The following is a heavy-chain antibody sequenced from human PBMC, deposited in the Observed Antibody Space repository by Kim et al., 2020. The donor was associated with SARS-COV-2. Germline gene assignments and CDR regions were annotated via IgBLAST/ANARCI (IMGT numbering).Heavy chain of an antibody. Sequence: GGSLRLSCAASGFTFDDYAMHWVRQAPGKGLEWVSGISWNSGSIGYADSVKGRFTISRDNAKNSLYLQMNSLRAEDTALYYCAKDIGFLEWVGEAGMDVWGQGTTVTVSS. CDR2: ISWNSGSI. V-gene: IGHV3-9*01. J-gene: IGHJ6*02. D-gene: IGHD3-3*01. CDR3: AKDIGFLEWVGEAGMDV. CDR1: GFTFDDYA.